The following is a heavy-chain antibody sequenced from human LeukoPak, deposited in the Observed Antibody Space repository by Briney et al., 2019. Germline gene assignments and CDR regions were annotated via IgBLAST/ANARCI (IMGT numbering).Heavy chain of an antibody. D-gene: IGHD5-18*01. CDR3: AGDGHTGMAVYHFDY. CDR2: ISHDGSNK. Sequence: PGGSLRLSCAASGFSFSKYGMHWVRQAPGKGLEGVEVISHDGSNKYYADSVKGRFTISRDNSKNTLYLQMNSLRAEETAVYYCAGDGHTGMAVYHFDYWGQGALVTVSS. J-gene: IGHJ4*02. V-gene: IGHV3-30*03. CDR1: GFSFSKYG.